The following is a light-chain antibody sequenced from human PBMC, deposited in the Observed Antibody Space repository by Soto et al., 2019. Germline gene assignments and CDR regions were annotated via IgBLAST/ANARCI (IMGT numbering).Light chain of an antibody. CDR1: QTVSDN. Sequence: EIVLTQSPVDMSVSPGEAVTLSCRTSQTVSDNLAWYQQRPGQAPRLLISGASTRATGIPGRFSGSGSGTDFTLTISSLQPEDSAVYYCQQYSNWPPLVFGGGTRVEIK. J-gene: IGKJ4*01. CDR3: QQYSNWPPLV. V-gene: IGKV3-15*01. CDR2: GAS.